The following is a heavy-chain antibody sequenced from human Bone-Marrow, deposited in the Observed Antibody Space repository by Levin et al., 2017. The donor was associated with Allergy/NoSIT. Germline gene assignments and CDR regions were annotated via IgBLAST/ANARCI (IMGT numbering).Heavy chain of an antibody. J-gene: IGHJ6*02. CDR3: AREKNSNYGGDYYYGMDV. CDR1: GGTFSTYS. CDR2: IIPNLGIG. V-gene: IGHV1-69*04. D-gene: IGHD4-11*01. Sequence: ASVKVSCKAAGGTFSTYSISWVRQAPGQGLEWMGRIIPNLGIGNYAEKLQGRVTIIADKFTNTAYMELSSLRFEDTAVYYCAREKNSNYGGDYYYGMDVWGQGTTVTVSS.